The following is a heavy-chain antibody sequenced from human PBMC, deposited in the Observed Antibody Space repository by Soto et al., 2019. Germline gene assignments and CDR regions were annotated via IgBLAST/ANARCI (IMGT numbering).Heavy chain of an antibody. CDR1: GGSISSYY. CDR3: ARRYGSAIDY. Sequence: QVQLQESGPGLVKPSETLSLTCTVSGGSISSYYWSWIRQPQGKGLEWIGYIYYSGSTNYNPSLKSRVTISVDTSKNQFSLKLSSVTAADTAVYYCARRYGSAIDYWGQGTLVTVSS. J-gene: IGHJ4*02. D-gene: IGHD1-26*01. CDR2: IYYSGST. V-gene: IGHV4-59*08.